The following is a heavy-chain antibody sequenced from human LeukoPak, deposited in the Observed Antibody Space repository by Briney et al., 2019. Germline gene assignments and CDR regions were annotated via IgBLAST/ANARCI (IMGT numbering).Heavy chain of an antibody. CDR1: GFTFSTYW. D-gene: IGHD1-1*01. J-gene: IGHJ4*02. Sequence: GGSLRLSCAASGFTFSTYWMHWVRQAPGKGLEWAANIKPDGSDKYYVDAVKGRFTVSRDSAENSLYLNMNSLRIEDTAVYYCARDLNWDADYWGQGTLVTVSS. CDR2: IKPDGSDK. CDR3: ARDLNWDADY. V-gene: IGHV3-7*01.